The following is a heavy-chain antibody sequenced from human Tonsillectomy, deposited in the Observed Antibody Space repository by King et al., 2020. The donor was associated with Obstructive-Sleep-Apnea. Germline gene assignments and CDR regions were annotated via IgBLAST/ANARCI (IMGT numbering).Heavy chain of an antibody. CDR2: IYYSGNT. J-gene: IGHJ4*02. CDR1: GGSISGFY. CDR3: ARERSFGVPAFLDS. Sequence: QLQESGPGLVKPSETLSLTCSVSGGSISGFYWSWIRQPPGKGLAWIGFIYYSGNTKYNPSLKSRVSISLDTSKNQFSLNLNSVTAADTAIYYCARERSFGVPAFLDSWGQGTLVTVSS. D-gene: IGHD2-2*01. V-gene: IGHV4-59*01.